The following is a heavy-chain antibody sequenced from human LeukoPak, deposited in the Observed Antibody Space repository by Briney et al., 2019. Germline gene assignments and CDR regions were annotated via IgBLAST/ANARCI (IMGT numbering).Heavy chain of an antibody. V-gene: IGHV5-51*01. CDR3: ARLYGDSSGYYPNWFDP. CDR2: IYPGDSDT. CDR1: GYSFTSYW. J-gene: IGHJ5*02. Sequence: GESLKISCKGSGYSFTSYWIGWVRQMPGKGLEWMGIIYPGDSDTRYSPSSQGQVTISADKSISTAYLQWSSLKASDTAMYYCARLYGDSSGYYPNWFDPWGQGTLVTVSS. D-gene: IGHD3-22*01.